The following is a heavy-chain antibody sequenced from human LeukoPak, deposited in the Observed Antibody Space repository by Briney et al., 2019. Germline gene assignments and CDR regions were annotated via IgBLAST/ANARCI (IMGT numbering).Heavy chain of an antibody. CDR3: AKITYYYDIGGLGAFDI. Sequence: GGSLRLSCAASGFTFSSYAMSWVRQAPGKGLEWVSAISGIGGSTYYADSVKGRFTISRDNSKNTLYLQMNSLRAEDTAVYYCAKITYYYDIGGLGAFDIRGQGTMVTVSS. CDR1: GFTFSSYA. CDR2: ISGIGGST. J-gene: IGHJ3*02. D-gene: IGHD3-22*01. V-gene: IGHV3-23*01.